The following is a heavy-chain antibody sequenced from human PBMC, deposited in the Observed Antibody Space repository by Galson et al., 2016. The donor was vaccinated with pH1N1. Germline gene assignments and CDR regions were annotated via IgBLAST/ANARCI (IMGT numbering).Heavy chain of an antibody. Sequence: TLSLTCTVSGGSISNDYYYWSWIRQPPGKGVEWIGYVYYSGTTYYNPSLTSRVTISIDTSKNQFSLKVTSVTAADTAVYYCARVGATMTATGAFDIWGQGTMVTVSS. CDR2: VYYSGTT. J-gene: IGHJ3*02. CDR1: GGSISNDYYY. CDR3: ARVGATMTATGAFDI. D-gene: IGHD5-24*01. V-gene: IGHV4-30-4*08.